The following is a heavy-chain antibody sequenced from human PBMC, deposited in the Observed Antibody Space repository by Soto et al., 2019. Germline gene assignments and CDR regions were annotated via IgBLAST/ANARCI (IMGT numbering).Heavy chain of an antibody. D-gene: IGHD2-8*01. CDR3: ARQYCTNGVCLLDAFDI. CDR2: INPNSGGT. J-gene: IGHJ3*02. V-gene: IGHV1-2*04. Sequence: ASVKVSCKASGYTFTGYYMHWVRQAPGQGLEWMGWINPNSGGTNYAQKFQGWVTMTRDTSISTAYMELSRLRSDDTAVYYCARQYCTNGVCLLDAFDIWGQGTIVTVSS. CDR1: GYTFTGYY.